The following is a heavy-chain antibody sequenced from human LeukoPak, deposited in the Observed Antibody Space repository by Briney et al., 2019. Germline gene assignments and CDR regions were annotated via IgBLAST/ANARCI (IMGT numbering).Heavy chain of an antibody. CDR1: GLTFSSYA. Sequence: PGVSLRLSCAASGLTFSSYAMSWVRQAPGKGLEWVSAISGSGGSTYYADSVKGRFTISRDNSKNTLYLQMNSLRAEDTAVYYCAKGRLGLLWFGELPLGDYWGQGTLVTVSS. CDR2: ISGSGGST. CDR3: AKGRLGLLWFGELPLGDY. D-gene: IGHD3-10*01. V-gene: IGHV3-23*01. J-gene: IGHJ4*02.